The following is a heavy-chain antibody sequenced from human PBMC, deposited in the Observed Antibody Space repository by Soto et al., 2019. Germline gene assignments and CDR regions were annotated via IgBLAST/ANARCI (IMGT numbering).Heavy chain of an antibody. CDR1: GYAFSDYY. J-gene: IGHJ4*02. D-gene: IGHD3-3*01. CDR2: IDTSGTKI. Sequence: GGSLRLSCAASGYAFSDYYMSWIRQAPGKGLEWISYIDTSGTKIYYADSVKGRFTITRDNAKNSLYLEMNSLRDEDTAVYYCASHYDMWSGYLSPVDYWGQGTLVTVSS. CDR3: ASHYDMWSGYLSPVDY. V-gene: IGHV3-11*01.